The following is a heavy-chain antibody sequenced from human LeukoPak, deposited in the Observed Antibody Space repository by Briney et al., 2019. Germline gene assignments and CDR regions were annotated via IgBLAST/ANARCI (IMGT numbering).Heavy chain of an antibody. D-gene: IGHD1/OR15-1a*01. J-gene: IGHJ4*02. CDR3: AREFNKDFDY. CDR1: GYSFSTYG. Sequence: GASVKVSCKASGYSFSTYGIIWMRQAPGQGLEWMGWMSAYNRNIEYAQNFQGRFTTTTDTSTNTAYMELRSLGADDTAVYFCAREFNKDFDYWGQGTLVTVSS. CDR2: MSAYNRNI. V-gene: IGHV1-18*01.